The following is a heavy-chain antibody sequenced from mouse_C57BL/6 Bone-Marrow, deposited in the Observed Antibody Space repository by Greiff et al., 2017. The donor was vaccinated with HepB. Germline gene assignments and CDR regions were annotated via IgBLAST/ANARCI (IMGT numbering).Heavy chain of an antibody. CDR1: GFSLTSYG. D-gene: IGHD1-1*01. CDR2: IWSGGST. V-gene: IGHV2-2*01. J-gene: IGHJ1*03. Sequence: VQRVESGPGLVQPSQSLSITCTVSGFSLTSYGVHWVRQSPGKGLEWLGVIWSGGSTDYNAAFISRLSISKDNSKSQVFFKMNSLQADDTAIYYCARNPLHYYGSSGGYFDVWGTGTTVTVSS. CDR3: ARNPLHYYGSSGGYFDV.